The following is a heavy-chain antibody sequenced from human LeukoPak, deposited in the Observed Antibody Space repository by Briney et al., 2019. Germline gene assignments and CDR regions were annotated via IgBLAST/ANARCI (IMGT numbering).Heavy chain of an antibody. D-gene: IGHD6-13*01. CDR2: INPNSGGT. V-gene: IGHV1-2*02. J-gene: IGHJ5*02. CDR3: ARPLRNSWYEVDNWFDP. CDR1: GYTFTGYY. Sequence: ASVKVSCKASGYTFTGYYMHWVRQAPGQGLEWMGWINPNSGGTNYAQKFQGRVTMTRDTSISTAYMELSRLSSDDAAVYYCARPLRNSWYEVDNWFDPWGHGTLVTVSS.